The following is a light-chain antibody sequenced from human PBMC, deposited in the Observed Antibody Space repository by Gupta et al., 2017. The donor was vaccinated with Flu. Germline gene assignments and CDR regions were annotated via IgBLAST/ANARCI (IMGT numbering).Light chain of an antibody. V-gene: IGKV1-39*01. CDR3: QQSYSTLIT. J-gene: IGKJ5*01. CDR2: AAS. CDR1: QSISNY. Sequence: RVTITCRASQSISNYLNWYQQKPGKAPNLLISAASSLQSGVPSRFSGSGSGTDFTLTISSLQPEDFATYYCQQSYSTLITFGQGTRLQIK.